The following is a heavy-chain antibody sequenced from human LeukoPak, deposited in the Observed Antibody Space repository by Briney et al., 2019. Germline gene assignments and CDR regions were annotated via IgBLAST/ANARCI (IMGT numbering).Heavy chain of an antibody. CDR3: ARVAHTPMIVVAQEIDY. Sequence: GSLRLSCAASGFTFSSYWMSWVRQAPGKGLEWVANIKQDGSEKYYVDSAKGRFTISRDNAKNSLYLQMNSLRAEDTAVYYCARVAHTPMIVVAQEIDYWGQGTLVTVSS. D-gene: IGHD3-22*01. CDR1: GFTFSSYW. V-gene: IGHV3-7*01. J-gene: IGHJ4*02. CDR2: IKQDGSEK.